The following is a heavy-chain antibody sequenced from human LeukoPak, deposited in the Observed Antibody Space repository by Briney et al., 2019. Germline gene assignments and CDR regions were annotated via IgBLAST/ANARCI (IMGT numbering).Heavy chain of an antibody. D-gene: IGHD1-26*01. CDR3: ARWGSGATRAFDI. CDR2: ISSGSGTI. V-gene: IGHV3-48*01. Sequence: GALRLSCAASGFTFSSYSMNWVRQAPGKGLEWVSHISSGSGTIYYADSVKGRFTISRDNAKNSLYLHMNSLRAEDTAVYYCARWGSGATRAFDIWGQGTMVTVSS. J-gene: IGHJ3*02. CDR1: GFTFSSYS.